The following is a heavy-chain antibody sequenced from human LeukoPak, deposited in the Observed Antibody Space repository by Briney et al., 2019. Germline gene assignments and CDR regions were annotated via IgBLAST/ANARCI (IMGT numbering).Heavy chain of an antibody. CDR1: GYTFTRNS. J-gene: IGHJ4*02. CDR2: ISGYNGHT. Sequence: GASVKVSCKASGYTFTRNSINWLRQAPGQGLEWMGWISGYNGHTKYAQKFQGRVTMTTDTSTSTAYMELSSLRSEDTAVYYCASKYYGSGSYGYWGQGTLVTVSS. CDR3: ASKYYGSGSYGY. D-gene: IGHD3-10*01. V-gene: IGHV1-18*01.